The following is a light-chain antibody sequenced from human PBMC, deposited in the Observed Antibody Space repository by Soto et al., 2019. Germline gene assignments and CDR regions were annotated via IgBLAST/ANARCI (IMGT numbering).Light chain of an antibody. CDR1: SSDVGGYNY. Sequence: QSALTQPASVSGSPGQSITISCTGTSSDVGGYNYVSWYQHLPGKAPKLMIHEVSNRPSGVSNRFSGSKSGNTASLTISGLQVEDEADYYCISYTSSSTWVFGGGTKLTVL. V-gene: IGLV2-14*01. J-gene: IGLJ3*02. CDR2: EVS. CDR3: ISYTSSSTWV.